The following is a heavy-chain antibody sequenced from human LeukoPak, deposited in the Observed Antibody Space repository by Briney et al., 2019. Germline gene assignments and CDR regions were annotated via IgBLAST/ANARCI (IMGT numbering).Heavy chain of an antibody. J-gene: IGHJ2*01. D-gene: IGHD3-16*01. CDR2: INSDGSST. CDR3: ARGYDYVWDWYFHL. CDR1: GFTFTNYW. Sequence: SGGSLRLSCAASGFTFTNYWMLWVRQTTEKGLVWVSRINSDGSSTAYADSVKGRFTISRDNAKNTLYLQMNSLRAEDTAVYYCARGYDYVWDWYFHLWGRGTLVTVSS. V-gene: IGHV3-74*01.